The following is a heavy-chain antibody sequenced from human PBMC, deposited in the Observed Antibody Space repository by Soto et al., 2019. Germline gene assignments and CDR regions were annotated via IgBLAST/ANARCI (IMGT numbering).Heavy chain of an antibody. CDR3: AKDPRVEYSSSSGY. CDR2: ISGSGGST. CDR1: GFTFSSYA. Sequence: GGSLRLSCAASGFTFSSYAMSWVRQAPGKGLEWVSAISGSGGSTYYADSVKGRFTISRDNSKNTLYLQMNSLRAEDTAVYYCAKDPRVEYSSSSGYWGQGTLVTVSS. V-gene: IGHV3-23*01. D-gene: IGHD6-6*01. J-gene: IGHJ4*02.